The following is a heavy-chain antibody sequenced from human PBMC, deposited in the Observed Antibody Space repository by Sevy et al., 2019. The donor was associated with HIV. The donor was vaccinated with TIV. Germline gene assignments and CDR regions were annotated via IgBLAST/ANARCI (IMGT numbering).Heavy chain of an antibody. D-gene: IGHD3-22*01. CDR3: AKDTGYYSDSSCYCLDY. CDR2: IIWNSGSI. CDR1: GFTFDDYA. V-gene: IGHV3-9*01. Sequence: GGSLRLSCAASGFTFDDYAMHWVRQAPGKGLEWVSGIIWNSGSIGYADSVKGRFTISRDNAKNSLYLQMNSLRAEDTALYYCAKDTGYYSDSSCYCLDYWGQGALVTVSS. J-gene: IGHJ4*02.